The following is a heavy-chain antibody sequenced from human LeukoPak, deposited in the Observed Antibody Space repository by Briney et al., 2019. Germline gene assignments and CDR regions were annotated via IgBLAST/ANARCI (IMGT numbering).Heavy chain of an antibody. CDR2: IYYGGST. CDR1: GGSISSGGYY. Sequence: QTLSLTCTVSGGSISSGGYYWSWIRQHPGKGLEWIGYIYYGGSTYYNPSLKSRVTISVDTSKNQFSLKLSSVTAADTAVYYCASPVYSGSPQDIWGQGTMVTVSS. CDR3: ASPVYSGSPQDI. V-gene: IGHV4-31*03. J-gene: IGHJ3*02. D-gene: IGHD1-26*01.